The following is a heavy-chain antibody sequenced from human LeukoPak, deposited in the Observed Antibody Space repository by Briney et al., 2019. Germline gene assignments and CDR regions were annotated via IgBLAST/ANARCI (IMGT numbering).Heavy chain of an antibody. CDR3: VRDETADCSRGSCYWD. CDR2: INPNTGDT. V-gene: IGHV1-2*02. CDR1: GYYFSDSY. Sequence: ASVKVSCKASGYYFSDSYLHWVRQAPGRGLEWLGWINPNTGDTHYAPRFQGRVTLTSDTSVSTAYMGASRLRSDDTAVYYCVRDETADCSRGSCYWDWGQGTLVTVSS. D-gene: IGHD2-15*01. J-gene: IGHJ4*02.